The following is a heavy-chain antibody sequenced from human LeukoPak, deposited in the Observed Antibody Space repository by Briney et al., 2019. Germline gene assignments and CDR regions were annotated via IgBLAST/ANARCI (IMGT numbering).Heavy chain of an antibody. Sequence: SETLSLTCTVSGGSISSSDYSWTWIRQRPGKGLEWIGYISYNGSTYYKPSLKSRVTIPADTSKSQFFLKLTSVTAADTAIYYCARKVVPVGVPAWWFDPWGQGTLVIVSS. D-gene: IGHD2-2*01. V-gene: IGHV4-31*03. CDR2: ISYNGST. J-gene: IGHJ5*02. CDR3: ARKVVPVGVPAWWFDP. CDR1: GGSISSSDYS.